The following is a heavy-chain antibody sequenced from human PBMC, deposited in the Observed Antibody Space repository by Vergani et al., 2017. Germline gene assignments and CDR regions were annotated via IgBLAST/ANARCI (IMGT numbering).Heavy chain of an antibody. V-gene: IGHV4-59*01. D-gene: IGHD6-19*01. Sequence: QVQLQESGPGLVKPSETLSLTCTVSGGSISSYYWSWIRQPPGKGLEWIGYIYYSGSTNYNPSLKSRVTISVDTSNNQFSLKLSSVTAADPAVYYCARSWLIGFDYWGQGTLVTVSS. CDR2: IYYSGST. CDR3: ARSWLIGFDY. J-gene: IGHJ4*02. CDR1: GGSISSYY.